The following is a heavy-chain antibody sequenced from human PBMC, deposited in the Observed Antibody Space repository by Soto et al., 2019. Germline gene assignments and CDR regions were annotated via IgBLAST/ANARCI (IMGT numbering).Heavy chain of an antibody. CDR1: GGSFSGYY. V-gene: IGHV4-34*01. J-gene: IGHJ5*02. CDR3: ARGLGSSRAGWFDP. D-gene: IGHD6-13*01. CDR2: INHSGST. Sequence: SETLSLTCAVYGGSFSGYYWSWIRQPPGKGLEWIGEINHSGSTNYNPSLKSRVTISVDTSKNQFSLKLSSVTAADTAVYYCARGLGSSRAGWFDPWGQGTLVTVS.